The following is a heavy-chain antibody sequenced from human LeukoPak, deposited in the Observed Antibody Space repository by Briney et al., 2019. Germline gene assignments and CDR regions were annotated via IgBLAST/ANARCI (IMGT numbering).Heavy chain of an antibody. CDR2: IGTAGDT. CDR1: GFTFSSYD. J-gene: IGHJ6*02. V-gene: IGHV3-13*01. D-gene: IGHD1-14*01. Sequence: PGGSLRLSCAASGFTFSSYDMHWVRQATGKGLEWVSAIGTAGDTYYPGSVKGRFTISRENAKNSLYFQMNSLRAGDTAVYYCARGVSPPDGPYYYYGMDVWGQGTTVTVSS. CDR3: ARGVSPPDGPYYYYGMDV.